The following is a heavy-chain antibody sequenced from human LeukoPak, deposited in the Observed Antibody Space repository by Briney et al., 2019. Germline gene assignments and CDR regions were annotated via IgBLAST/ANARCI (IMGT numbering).Heavy chain of an antibody. CDR1: GFTFSSYA. D-gene: IGHD6-13*01. CDR2: ISGSGGST. J-gene: IGHJ4*02. V-gene: IGHV3-23*01. Sequence: PGGSLRLSCAASGFTFSSYAMSWVRQAPGKGLEWVSAISGSGGSTYYADSVKGRFTISRDNSKNTLYLQMNSLRAEDTAVYYCARAGRSWYGEKGYYFDYWGQGTLVTVSS. CDR3: ARAGRSWYGEKGYYFDY.